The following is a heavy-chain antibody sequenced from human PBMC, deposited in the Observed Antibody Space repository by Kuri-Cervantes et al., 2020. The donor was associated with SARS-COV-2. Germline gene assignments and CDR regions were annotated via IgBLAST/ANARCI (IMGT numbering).Heavy chain of an antibody. CDR3: ARSRFGDYLDAFDI. CDR1: GGTFSSYA. J-gene: IGHJ3*02. CDR2: IIPIFGTA. V-gene: IGHV1-69*05. Sequence: SVKVSCKASGGTFSSYAISWVRQAPGQGLEWMGGIIPIFGTANYAQKFQGRVTITTDESTSTAYMELSSLRSEDTAVYYCARSRFGDYLDAFDIRGQGTMVTVSS. D-gene: IGHD3-10*01.